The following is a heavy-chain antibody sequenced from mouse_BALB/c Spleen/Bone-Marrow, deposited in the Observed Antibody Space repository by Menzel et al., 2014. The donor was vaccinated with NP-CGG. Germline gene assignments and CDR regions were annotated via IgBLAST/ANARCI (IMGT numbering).Heavy chain of an antibody. V-gene: IGHV14-3*02. D-gene: IGHD1-1*01. CDR3: ASYYYGHYFDY. Sequence: EVQVVESGAELVKPGASVKLSCTASGLNIKDTYMHWVKQRPEQGLEWIGRIDPANGNTKYDPKFQGKATITADTSSNTAYLQLSSLTSEDTAVYYCASYYYGHYFDYWGQGTTLTVSS. CDR2: IDPANGNT. CDR1: GLNIKDTY. J-gene: IGHJ2*01.